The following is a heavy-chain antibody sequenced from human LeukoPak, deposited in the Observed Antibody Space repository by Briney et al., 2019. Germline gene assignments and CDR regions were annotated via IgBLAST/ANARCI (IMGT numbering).Heavy chain of an antibody. CDR3: VILIDDFWTGYGGSVNWFDP. J-gene: IGHJ5*02. V-gene: IGHV4-39*01. D-gene: IGHD3/OR15-3a*01. CDR1: GGSISSSSYY. CDR2: IYYSGST. Sequence: SETLSLTCTVSGGSISSSSYYWGWIRQPPGKGLEWIGSIYYSGSTYYNPSLKSRVTISVDTSKNQFSLKLSSVTAADTAVYYCVILIDDFWTGYGGSVNWFDPWGQGTLVTVSS.